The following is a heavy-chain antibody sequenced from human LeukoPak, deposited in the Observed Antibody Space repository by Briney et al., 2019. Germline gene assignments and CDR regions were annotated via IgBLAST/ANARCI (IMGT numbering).Heavy chain of an antibody. CDR2: INTDGSST. D-gene: IGHD1-1*01. Sequence: GGSLRLSCAASGFTFSSYWMHWVRQAPGKGLVWVSRINTDGSSTSYADSVKGRFTISRDNAKNTLYLQMNSLRAEDTAVYYCARVGPNWKDVGVDAFDIWGQGTMVTVSS. J-gene: IGHJ3*02. CDR3: ARVGPNWKDVGVDAFDI. V-gene: IGHV3-74*01. CDR1: GFTFSSYW.